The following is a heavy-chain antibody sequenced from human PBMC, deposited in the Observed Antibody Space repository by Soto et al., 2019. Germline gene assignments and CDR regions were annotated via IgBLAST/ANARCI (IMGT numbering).Heavy chain of an antibody. J-gene: IGHJ4*02. D-gene: IGHD1-26*01. Sequence: PGESLKISCKGSRYSFSNHWIAWVRQMPGKGLEWMGIIHPRDSDTRYSPSFQGQVTMSADKSIATAYLQWRSLKASDTAVYYCATLGQGFDFWGQGTLVTVSS. CDR2: IHPRDSDT. CDR1: RYSFSNHW. V-gene: IGHV5-51*01. CDR3: ATLGQGFDF.